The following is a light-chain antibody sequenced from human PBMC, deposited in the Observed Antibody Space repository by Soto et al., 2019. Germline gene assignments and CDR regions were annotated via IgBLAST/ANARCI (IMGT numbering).Light chain of an antibody. J-gene: IGKJ1*01. CDR1: QSVSSY. CDR2: DAS. CDR3: HHYET. Sequence: EIVLTQSPATPSLSPGERATLSCRASQSVSSYLAWYQQKPGQAPRLLIYDASNRATGIPARFSGSGSGTEFTLTISRLEPEDFTVYYCHHYETFGQGTKV. V-gene: IGKV3-11*01.